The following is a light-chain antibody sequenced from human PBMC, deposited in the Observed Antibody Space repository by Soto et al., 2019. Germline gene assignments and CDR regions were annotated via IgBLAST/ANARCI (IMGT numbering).Light chain of an antibody. CDR3: LLYSGGPWV. CDR2: STI. J-gene: IGLJ3*02. Sequence: QTVVTQEPSLTVSPGGTVTLTCASSTGAVTSGNYPNWFQQKPGQAPRPLIYSTINKHSWTPARFSGSLLGGKAALTLSGVQPEGEADYYCLLYSGGPWVFGGGTKVTVL. CDR1: TGAVTSGNY. V-gene: IGLV7-43*01.